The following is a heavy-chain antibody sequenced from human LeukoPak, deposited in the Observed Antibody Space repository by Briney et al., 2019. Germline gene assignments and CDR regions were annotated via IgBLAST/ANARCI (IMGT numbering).Heavy chain of an antibody. J-gene: IGHJ6*04. Sequence: SLRLSCAASGFTFGDYAMHWVRQAPGKGLEWVSGISWNSGSIGYADSVKGRFTISRDNAKNSLYLQMNSLRAEDTAVYYCAELGITMIGGVWGKGTTVTITS. D-gene: IGHD3-10*02. CDR2: ISWNSGSI. CDR3: AELGITMIGGV. V-gene: IGHV3-9*01. CDR1: GFTFGDYA.